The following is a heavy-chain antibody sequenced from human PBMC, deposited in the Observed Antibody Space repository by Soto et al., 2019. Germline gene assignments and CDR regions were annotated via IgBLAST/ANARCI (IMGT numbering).Heavy chain of an antibody. CDR2: IYYSGST. D-gene: IGHD3-3*01. V-gene: IGHV4-61*01. J-gene: IGHJ4*02. CDR3: ARAHYDFWSGYYTGIFDY. Sequence: ETLSLTCTVSGVSVNSNSYYWTWIRQPPGKGLEWIGYIYYSGSTNYNPSLKSRVTISVDTSKNQFPLRLSSVTAADTAVYYCARAHYDFWSGYYTGIFDYWGQGTLVTVSS. CDR1: GVSVNSNSYY.